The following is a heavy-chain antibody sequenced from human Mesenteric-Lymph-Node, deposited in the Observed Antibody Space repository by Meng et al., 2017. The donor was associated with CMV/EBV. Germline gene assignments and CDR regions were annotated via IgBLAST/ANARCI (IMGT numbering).Heavy chain of an antibody. CDR2: INPSAGTT. V-gene: IGHV1-46*01. CDR1: GYTFTTYN. Sequence: ASVKVSCKASGYTFTTYNIHWVRQAPGQGLEWMGVINPSAGTTSHAQKFQGRVTMTRDTSTSTVYMEVTSLRFGDTAVYYCVRDSARGVNWFDPWGQGTLVTVSS. J-gene: IGHJ5*02. D-gene: IGHD6-6*01. CDR3: VRDSARGVNWFDP.